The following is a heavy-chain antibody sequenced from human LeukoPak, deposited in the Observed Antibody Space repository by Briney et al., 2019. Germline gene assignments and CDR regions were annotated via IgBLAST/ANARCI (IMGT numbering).Heavy chain of an antibody. V-gene: IGHV1-8*03. CDR3: ARDVGMNYYASNGYHTGYFDY. CDR2: MNPYSGNT. Sequence: ASVKVSCKASGYTFTNYDIHWVRQATGQGLEWMGWMNPYSGNTGYAQNFQGRITITRNTSISTAYMELSSLRSEDTAVYYCARDVGMNYYASNGYHTGYFDYWGQGILVTVSS. J-gene: IGHJ4*02. D-gene: IGHD3-22*01. CDR1: GYTFTNYD.